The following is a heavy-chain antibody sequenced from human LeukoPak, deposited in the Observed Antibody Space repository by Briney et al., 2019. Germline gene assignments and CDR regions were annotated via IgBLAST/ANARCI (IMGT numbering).Heavy chain of an antibody. Sequence: SETLSLTCVVSGGSISSGDYSCSWLRQPPGKGLVWIGHLDQSGVTHYNPSLKSRVILSIERCKNQFSLNLTSVTAADTAVYYCARDFRGVVLYWVRGNQVTVSS. J-gene: IGHJ4*02. CDR2: LDQSGVT. D-gene: IGHD3-10*01. CDR1: GGSISSGDYS. CDR3: ARDFRGVVLY. V-gene: IGHV4-30-2*01.